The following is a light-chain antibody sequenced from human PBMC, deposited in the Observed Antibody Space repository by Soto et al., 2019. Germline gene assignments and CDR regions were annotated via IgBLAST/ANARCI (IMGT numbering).Light chain of an antibody. V-gene: IGKV1-5*01. CDR1: QSIRYY. CDR2: GAS. J-gene: IGKJ1*01. Sequence: DIQLTQSPPTLSASVGDRVTITCRASQSIRYYLAWYQQLPGKAPKLLIYGASSLQSGVPSRFSGSGFGTEFSLTISSLQPDDFATYFCQHHNSYSQTCGQGTKVEIK. CDR3: QHHNSYSQT.